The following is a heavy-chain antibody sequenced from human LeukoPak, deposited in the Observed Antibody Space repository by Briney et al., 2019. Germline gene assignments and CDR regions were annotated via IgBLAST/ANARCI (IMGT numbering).Heavy chain of an antibody. CDR2: MYLSGTT. J-gene: IGHJ4*02. D-gene: IGHD3-22*01. CDR3: AGLVGRYSSGLYYYYFDY. CDR1: GDSINSLDL. Sequence: SGTLFLTCTVSGDSINSLDLWSWVRQPPGKGLEWIGEMYLSGTTHSNPSVKSRVTISIDKSKNQFFLNLSSVTAADTAVYYCAGLVGRYSSGLYYYYFDYWGQGTLVTVSS. V-gene: IGHV4-4*02.